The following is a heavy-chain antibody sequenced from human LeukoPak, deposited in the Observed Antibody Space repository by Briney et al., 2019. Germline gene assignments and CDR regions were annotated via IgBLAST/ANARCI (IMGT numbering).Heavy chain of an antibody. J-gene: IGHJ6*02. CDR1: GGSISSGGYY. CDR3: ARGPSPRLYSYGPRYYYYGMDV. D-gene: IGHD5-18*01. CDR2: IYYSGST. V-gene: IGHV4-31*03. Sequence: SETLSLTCTVSGGSISSGGYYWSWIRQHPGKGLEWIGYIYYSGSTYYNPSLKSRVTISVDTSKNQFSLKLSSVTAADTAVYYCARGPSPRLYSYGPRYYYYGMDVWGQGTTVTVSS.